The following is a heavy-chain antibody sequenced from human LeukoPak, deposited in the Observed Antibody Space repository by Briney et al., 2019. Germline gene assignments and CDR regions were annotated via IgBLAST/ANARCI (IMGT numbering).Heavy chain of an antibody. CDR3: SGGFGVVTAISNYYYMYI. J-gene: IGHJ6*03. CDR1: GGSISSYY. V-gene: IGHV4-59*01. CDR2: IYYSGST. D-gene: IGHD2-21*02. Sequence: SETLSLTCTVSGGSISSYYWSWIRQPPGQGLEWIGYIYYSGSTNYSASLTSRVTISVDTSKNQSSLKLSSVTAADNAVSYCSGGFGVVTAISNYYYMYICGKGATVTVSS.